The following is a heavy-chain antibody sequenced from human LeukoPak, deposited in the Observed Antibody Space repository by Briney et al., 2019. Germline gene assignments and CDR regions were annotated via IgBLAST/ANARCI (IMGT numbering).Heavy chain of an antibody. CDR2: IWPSDSDS. CDR1: GYTFTSHW. V-gene: IGHV5-51*01. CDR3: ARLRRDWFDP. Sequence: GESLKISCKTSGYTFTSHWIGWVRQMPGKGLEWMGIIWPSDSDSRYSPSFQGQVTISADKSISTAYLQWSSLKASDTAMYYCARLRRDWFDPWGQGTLVTVSS. J-gene: IGHJ5*02.